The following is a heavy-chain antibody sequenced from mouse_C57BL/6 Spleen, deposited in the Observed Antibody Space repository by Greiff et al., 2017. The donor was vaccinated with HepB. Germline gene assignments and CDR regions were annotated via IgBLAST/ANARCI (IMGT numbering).Heavy chain of an antibody. Sequence: QVQLQESGAELVKPGASVKLSCTASGYTFTEYSIHWVKQRPGQGLEWIGWFYPGSGSIKYNEKFKDKATLTADTSSSTVYMELSRLTSEDSAVYFCARHEDGRHDYDAGYYFDYWGQGTTLTVSS. CDR2: FYPGSGSI. CDR1: GYTFTEYS. J-gene: IGHJ2*01. D-gene: IGHD2-4*01. CDR3: ARHEDGRHDYDAGYYFDY. V-gene: IGHV1-62-2*01.